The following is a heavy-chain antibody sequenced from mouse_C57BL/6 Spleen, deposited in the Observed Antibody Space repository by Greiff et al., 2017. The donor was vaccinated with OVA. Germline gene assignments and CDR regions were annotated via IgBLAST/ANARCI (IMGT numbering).Heavy chain of an antibody. CDR3: ARGGSLFYYFDY. CDR1: GYTFTSYG. J-gene: IGHJ2*01. V-gene: IGHV1-81*01. CDR2: IYPRSGNT. Sequence: QVQLQQSGAELARPGASVKLSCKASGYTFTSYGISWVKQRTGQGLEWIGEIYPRSGNTYYNEKFKGKATLTADKSSSTAYMELRSLTSEDSAVYFCARGGSLFYYFDYWGQGTTLTVSS. D-gene: IGHD6-2*01.